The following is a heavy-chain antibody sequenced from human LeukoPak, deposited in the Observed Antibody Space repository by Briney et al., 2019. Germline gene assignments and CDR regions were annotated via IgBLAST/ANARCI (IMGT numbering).Heavy chain of an antibody. CDR3: AGGSRRDGYDY. J-gene: IGHJ4*02. CDR1: GFTVSSNY. CDR2: IYGNGDA. Sequence: GGSLRLSCAASGFTVSSNYMSWVRQAPGKGLEWVSVIYGNGDAYSADSVKGRFTISRHNSKNTLYLQMNSLRPEDTAVYYCAGGSRRDGYDYWGQGTLVTVSS. V-gene: IGHV3-53*04. D-gene: IGHD5-24*01.